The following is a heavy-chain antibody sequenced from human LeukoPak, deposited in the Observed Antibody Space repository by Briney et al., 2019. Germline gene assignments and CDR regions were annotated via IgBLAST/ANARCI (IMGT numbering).Heavy chain of an antibody. CDR3: ARHITIFGVVIMKGYYYGMDV. CDR2: IYYSGST. V-gene: IGHV4-59*01. CDR1: GGSISSYY. D-gene: IGHD3-3*01. J-gene: IGHJ6*02. Sequence: SETLSLTCTVSGGSISSYYWSWIRQPPGKGLEWIGYIYYSGSTNYNPSLKSRVTISVDTSKNQFSLNLSSVTVADTAVYYCARHITIFGVVIMKGYYYGMDVWGQGTTVTVSS.